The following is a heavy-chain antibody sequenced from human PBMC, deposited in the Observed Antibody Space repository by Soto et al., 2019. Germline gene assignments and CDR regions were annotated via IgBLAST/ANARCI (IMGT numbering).Heavy chain of an antibody. CDR3: TTDLLTWVDTAMATDY. J-gene: IGHJ4*02. D-gene: IGHD5-18*01. Sequence: EVQLVESGGGLVKPGGSLRLSCAASGFTFSNAWMNWVRQAPGKGLEWVGRIKSKTDGGTTDYAAPVKGRFTISRXDXKNXLYLQMNSLKTEDTAVYYCTTDLLTWVDTAMATDYWGQGTLVTVSS. CDR2: IKSKTDGGTT. V-gene: IGHV3-15*07. CDR1: GFTFSNAW.